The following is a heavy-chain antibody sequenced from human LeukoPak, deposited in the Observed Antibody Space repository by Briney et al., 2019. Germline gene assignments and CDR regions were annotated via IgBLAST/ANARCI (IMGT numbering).Heavy chain of an antibody. J-gene: IGHJ4*02. CDR1: GFTFSNYW. CDR3: VRGYSSGYRLDY. CDR2: INSDGITT. V-gene: IGHV3-74*01. Sequence: PGGSLRLSCAVSGFTFSNYWMHWVRQAPGKGLVWVSSINSDGITTSYADSVKGRFTISRDNAKNALYLQMNNLRGEDAAVYYCVRGYSSGYRLDYWGQGTLVTVSS. D-gene: IGHD3-22*01.